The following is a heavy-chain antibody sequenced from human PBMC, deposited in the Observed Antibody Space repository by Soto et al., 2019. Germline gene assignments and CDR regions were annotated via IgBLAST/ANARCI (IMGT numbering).Heavy chain of an antibody. CDR1: GFTFTSSA. CDR3: AADLEGYSIFGVVIGYYGMDV. CDR2: IVVGSGNT. D-gene: IGHD3-3*01. Sequence: ASVKVSCKASGFTFTSSAVQWVRQARGQRLEWIGWIVVGSGNTNYAQKFQERVTITRDMSTSTAYMELSSLRSEDTAVYYCAADLEGYSIFGVVIGYYGMDVWGQGTTVTVSS. V-gene: IGHV1-58*01. J-gene: IGHJ6*02.